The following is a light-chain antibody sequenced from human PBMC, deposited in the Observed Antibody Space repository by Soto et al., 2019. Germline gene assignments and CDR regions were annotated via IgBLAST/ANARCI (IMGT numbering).Light chain of an antibody. Sequence: EIVFTQSPGTLSLSPGERATLSCRASQSVSSSYLAWYQQKLGQAPRLIIYAASTRATGIPARFSGSGSGTEFTLTISRLEPEDFAVYYCQQYGSSPRTFGQGTKVDIK. V-gene: IGKV3-20*01. J-gene: IGKJ1*01. CDR1: QSVSSSY. CDR3: QQYGSSPRT. CDR2: AAS.